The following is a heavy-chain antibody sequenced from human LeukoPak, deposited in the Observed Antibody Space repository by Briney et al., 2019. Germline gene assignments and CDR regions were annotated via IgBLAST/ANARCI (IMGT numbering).Heavy chain of an antibody. CDR1: GGSFSGYY. V-gene: IGHV4-34*01. CDR2: INHSGST. J-gene: IGHJ5*02. CDR3: ARLPRQYCSGGSCKPQWFDP. D-gene: IGHD2-15*01. Sequence: PSETLSLTCAVYGGSFSGYYWSWIRQPPGKGLEWIGEINHSGSTNYNPSLKSRVTISVDTSKNQFSLKLSSVTAADTAVYYCARLPRQYCSGGSCKPQWFDPWGQGTLVTVSS.